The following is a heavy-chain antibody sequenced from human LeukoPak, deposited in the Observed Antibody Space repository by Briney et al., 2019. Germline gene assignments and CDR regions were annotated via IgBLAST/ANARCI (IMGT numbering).Heavy chain of an antibody. CDR2: ISSSSSYI. Sequence: GGSLRLSCAASGFTFSSYSMNWVRQAPGKGLEWGSSISSSSSYIYYADSVKGRFTISRDNAKNSLYLQMNSLRAEDTAVYYCARAHRYCSSTSCYGGDAFDIWGQGTMVTVSS. J-gene: IGHJ3*02. D-gene: IGHD2-2*01. CDR1: GFTFSSYS. V-gene: IGHV3-21*01. CDR3: ARAHRYCSSTSCYGGDAFDI.